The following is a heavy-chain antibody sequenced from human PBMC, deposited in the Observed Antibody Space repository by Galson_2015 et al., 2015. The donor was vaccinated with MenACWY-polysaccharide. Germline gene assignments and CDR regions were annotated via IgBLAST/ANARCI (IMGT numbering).Heavy chain of an antibody. CDR1: GDSITSAGYY. J-gene: IGHJ5*02. V-gene: IGHV4-31*03. D-gene: IGHD3-3*01. CDR3: AGIPSTMSSFGWFDP. CDR2: ILNNGRP. Sequence: TLSLTCSVSGDSITSAGYYWTWIRQHPETGLEWIGHILNNGRPKSNPSLRSRVTFSSDTSTNQFSPQLTSVTAADTATYYCAGIPSTMSSFGWFDPWGQGILVTVSS.